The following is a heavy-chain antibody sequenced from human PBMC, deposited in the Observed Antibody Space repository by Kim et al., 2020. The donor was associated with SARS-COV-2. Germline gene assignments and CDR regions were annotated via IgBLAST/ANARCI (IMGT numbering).Heavy chain of an antibody. V-gene: IGHV4-39*01. Sequence: SETLSLTCTVSGGSISSSSYYWGWIRQPPGKGLEWIGSIYYSGSTYYNPSLKSRVTISVDTSKNQFSLKLSSVTAADTAVYYCAGGEWGYYDFWSGLPMIDYWGQGTLVTVSS. D-gene: IGHD3-3*01. J-gene: IGHJ4*02. CDR1: GGSISSSSYY. CDR3: AGGEWGYYDFWSGLPMIDY. CDR2: IYYSGST.